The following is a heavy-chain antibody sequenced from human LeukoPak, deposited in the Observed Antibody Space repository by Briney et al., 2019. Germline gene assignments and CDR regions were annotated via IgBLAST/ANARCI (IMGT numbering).Heavy chain of an antibody. V-gene: IGHV3-23*01. J-gene: IGHJ4*02. D-gene: IGHD6-19*01. CDR1: GFTFSSYA. CDR2: ISGSGGST. CDR3: AKTTVGYSSGRYPGWPADC. Sequence: GGSLRLSCAAPGFTFSSYAMSWVRQAPGKGLEWVSAISGSGGSTSYADFVKGRFTISRDNSKNTLYLQMNSLRAEDTAVYYCAKTTVGYSSGRYPGWPADCWGQGTLVTVSP.